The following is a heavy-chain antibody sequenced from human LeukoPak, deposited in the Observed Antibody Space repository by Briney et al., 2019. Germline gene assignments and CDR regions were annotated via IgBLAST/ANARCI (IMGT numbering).Heavy chain of an antibody. V-gene: IGHV1-46*01. D-gene: IGHD2-2*01. CDR1: GYTFTSYY. J-gene: IGHJ6*03. CDR2: INPSGGST. Sequence: GASVKVSCKASGYTFTSYYMHWVRQAPGQGLEWMGIINPSGGSTSYAQKFQGRVTMTRDMSTSTVYMELSSLRSEDTAVYYCARGLLRYCSSTSCQFNYYYYYYMDVWGKGTTVTVSS. CDR3: ARGLLRYCSSTSCQFNYYYYYYMDV.